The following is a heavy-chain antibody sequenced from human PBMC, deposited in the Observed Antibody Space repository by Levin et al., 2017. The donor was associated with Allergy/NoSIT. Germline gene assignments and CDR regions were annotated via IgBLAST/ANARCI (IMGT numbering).Heavy chain of an antibody. D-gene: IGHD2-15*01. Sequence: GESLKISCATSGFTVSNACMSWVRQAPGKGLEWVGRIKSTTYGGTTDYAAPVKGRFTISRDDSKNTLYLQMNSLKTDDTAVYYCTTGSYSGGGGYSLGYWGQGTLVTVSS. V-gene: IGHV3-15*01. CDR2: IKSTTYGGTT. CDR3: TTGSYSGGGGYSLGY. CDR1: GFTVSNAC. J-gene: IGHJ4*02.